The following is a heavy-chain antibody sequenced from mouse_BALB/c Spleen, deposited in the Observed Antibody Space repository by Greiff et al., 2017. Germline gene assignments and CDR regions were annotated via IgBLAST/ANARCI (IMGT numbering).Heavy chain of an antibody. J-gene: IGHJ2*01. CDR1: GFNIKDYY. Sequence: EVKLQESGAELVRPGALVKLSCKASGFNIKDYYMHWVKQRPEQGLEWIGWIDPENGNTIYDPKFQGKASITADTSSNTAYLQLSSLTSEDTAVYYCARSRSYFDYWGQGTTLTVSS. V-gene: IGHV14-1*02. CDR3: ARSRSYFDY. CDR2: IDPENGNT.